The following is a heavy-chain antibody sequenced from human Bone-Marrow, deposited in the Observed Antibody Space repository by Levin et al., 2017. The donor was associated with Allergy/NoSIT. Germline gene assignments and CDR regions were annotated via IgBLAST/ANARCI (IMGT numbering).Heavy chain of an antibody. Sequence: PSQTLSLTCTVSDGSISSYYWNWIRQPPGKGLEWIGYIYYSGSTKYNPSLKSRVTISVDTSKRQFSLKLSSVTTADTAVYYCARGDLDYDFWIGNPFDPWGQGILVTVSS. J-gene: IGHJ5*02. CDR1: DGSISSYY. CDR2: IYYSGST. D-gene: IGHD3/OR15-3a*01. CDR3: ARGDLDYDFWIGNPFDP. V-gene: IGHV4-59*01.